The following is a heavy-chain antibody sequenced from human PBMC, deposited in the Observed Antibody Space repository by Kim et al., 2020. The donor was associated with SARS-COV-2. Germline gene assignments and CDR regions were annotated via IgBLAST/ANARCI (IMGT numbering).Heavy chain of an antibody. Sequence: GRFTISRDDSKNSLYLQMNSLKTEDTAVYYCAVLASYYYGSGTAYAFDIWGQGTMVTVSS. CDR3: AVLASYYYGSGTAYAFDI. J-gene: IGHJ3*02. V-gene: IGHV3-72*01. D-gene: IGHD3-10*01.